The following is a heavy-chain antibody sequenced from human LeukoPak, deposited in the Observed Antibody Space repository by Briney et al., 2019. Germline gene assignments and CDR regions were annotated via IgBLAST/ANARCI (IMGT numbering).Heavy chain of an antibody. CDR2: IDYSGRT. CDR1: GDSIDSVSYY. J-gene: IGHJ4*02. Sequence: PSETLSLTCSVSGDSIDSVSYYWGWIRQAPGKGPEWIASIDYSGRTFYNPSLRSRVTISVDTSNNDFSLNLTSVTAADTAVYYCARHLGIAAAGLDYWGQGTLVTVSS. D-gene: IGHD6-13*01. V-gene: IGHV4-39*07. CDR3: ARHLGIAAAGLDY.